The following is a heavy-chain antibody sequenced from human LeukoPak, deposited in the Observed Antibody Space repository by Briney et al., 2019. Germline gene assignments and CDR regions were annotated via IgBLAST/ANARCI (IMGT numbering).Heavy chain of an antibody. V-gene: IGHV4-59*12. CDR3: ARVTGDYVLDY. CDR2: IYYSGST. CDR1: GFTFSSYS. J-gene: IGHJ4*02. D-gene: IGHD4-17*01. Sequence: GSLRLSCAASGFTFSSYSMNWIRQPPGKGLEWIGYIYYSGSTNYNPSLKSRVTISVDTSKNQFSLKLSSVTAADTAVYYCARVTGDYVLDYWGQGTLVTVSS.